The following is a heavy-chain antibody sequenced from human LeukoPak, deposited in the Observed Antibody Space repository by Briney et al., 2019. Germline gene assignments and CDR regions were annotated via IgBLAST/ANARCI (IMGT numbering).Heavy chain of an antibody. CDR2: INWNGGST. D-gene: IGHD6-13*01. J-gene: IGHJ4*02. V-gene: IGHV3-20*01. CDR3: ARAVGYSSSWYGYYFDY. CDR1: GFTFDDYG. Sequence: GGSLRLSCAASGFTFDDYGMSWVRQAPGKGLEWVSGINWNGGSTGYADSVKGRFTISRDNAKNSLYLQMNSLRAEDTALYHCARAVGYSSSWYGYYFDYWGQGTLVTVSS.